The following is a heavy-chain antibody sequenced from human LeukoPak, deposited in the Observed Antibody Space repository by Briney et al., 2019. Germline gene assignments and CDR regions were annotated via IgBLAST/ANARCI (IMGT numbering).Heavy chain of an antibody. V-gene: IGHV1-18*01. CDR2: ISGYNGNT. J-gene: IGHJ5*02. D-gene: IGHD3-22*01. CDR1: GYTFSNYG. CDR3: ARASHYYDSLWGYNFFDP. Sequence: ASVKVSCKASGYTFSNYGFSWVRQAPGQGLEWMGWISGYNGNTNYAQNLQDRLTVTTDTSTNTSYMELRSLRSDDTAVYYCARASHYYDSLWGYNFFDPWGQGTLVTVSS.